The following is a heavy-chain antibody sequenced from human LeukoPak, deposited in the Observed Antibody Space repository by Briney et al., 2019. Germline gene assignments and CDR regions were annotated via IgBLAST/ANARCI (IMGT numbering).Heavy chain of an antibody. CDR2: ISGSNSYI. V-gene: IGHV3-21*01. D-gene: IGHD1-1*01. CDR3: ARALTTLTYEGY. CDR1: GFTFNSYT. Sequence: AGGSLRLSCAASGFTFNSYTMHWIRQAPGKGLEWVSSISGSNSYIFYADSVKGRFTVSRDNAKDSLYLQMNSLRAEDTAVYYCARALTTLTYEGYWGQGTLVTVSS. J-gene: IGHJ4*02.